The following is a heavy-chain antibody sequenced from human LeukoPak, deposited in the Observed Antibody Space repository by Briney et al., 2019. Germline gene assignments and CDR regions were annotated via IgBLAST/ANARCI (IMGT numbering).Heavy chain of an antibody. J-gene: IGHJ4*02. D-gene: IGHD4-17*01. V-gene: IGHV3-7*01. Sequence: GGSLRLSCAASGFTFSSYWMSWVRQAPGKGLEWVANIKQDGSEKYYVDSVKGRFTISRDNAKNSLYLQMNSLRAEDTAVYYCARVSPNTVTTLRYFDYWGQGTLVTVSS. CDR1: GFTFSSYW. CDR3: ARVSPNTVTTLRYFDY. CDR2: IKQDGSEK.